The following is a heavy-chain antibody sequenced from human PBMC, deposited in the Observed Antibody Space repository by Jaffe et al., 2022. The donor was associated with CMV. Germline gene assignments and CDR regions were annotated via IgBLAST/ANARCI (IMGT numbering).Heavy chain of an antibody. CDR3: ARDWGGSSCY. V-gene: IGHV3-7*03. J-gene: IGHJ4*02. CDR2: INQRGGEI. CDR1: GFTFSSYW. Sequence: EVQLVESGGGLVRPGGSLRLSCTASGFTFSSYWMTWVRQAPGKGLEWVANINQRGGEICYLDSVKGRFTISRDNAKNSLYLQMNSLRAEDTAVYYCARDWGGSSCYWGQGTLVTVSS. D-gene: IGHD2-15*01.